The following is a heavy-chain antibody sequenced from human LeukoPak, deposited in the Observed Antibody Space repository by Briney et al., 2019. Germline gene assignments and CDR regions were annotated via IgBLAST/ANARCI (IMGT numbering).Heavy chain of an antibody. CDR1: GFTFDDYA. CDR3: AKDEAAAGTGYFDY. Sequence: GGSLRPSCAASGFTFDDYAMHWVRQAPGKGLEWVSLISWDGDNTYYADSVKGRFTISRDNSKNSLYLQMNSLRAEDSALYYCAKDEAAAGTGYFDYWGQGTLVTVSS. D-gene: IGHD6-13*01. CDR2: ISWDGDNT. J-gene: IGHJ4*02. V-gene: IGHV3-43D*04.